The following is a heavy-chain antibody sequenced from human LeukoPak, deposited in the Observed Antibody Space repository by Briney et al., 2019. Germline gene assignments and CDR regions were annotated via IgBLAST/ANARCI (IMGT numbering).Heavy chain of an antibody. D-gene: IGHD3-16*01. CDR1: GFTFRTYW. CDR2: INQDASEK. J-gene: IGHJ6*02. V-gene: IGHV3-7*05. CDR3: ARPRADYVWGSRASDV. Sequence: PGGSLRLSCAASGFTFRTYWMSWVRQAPGKGLQWVANINQDASEKYYVDSVEGRFTISRDNAKNSLYLRMNSLRAEDTAVYYCARPRADYVWGSRASDVWGQGTTVTVSS.